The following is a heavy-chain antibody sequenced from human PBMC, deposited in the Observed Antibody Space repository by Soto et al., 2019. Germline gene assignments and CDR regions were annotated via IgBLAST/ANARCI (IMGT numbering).Heavy chain of an antibody. CDR2: ISSGSTLI. J-gene: IGHJ4*02. D-gene: IGHD2-15*01. V-gene: IGHV3-48*01. CDR3: AKDGRDCSATSCYDF. Sequence: EMQLVESGGGLVQPGGSLRLSCAASGFTFSSYSMNWVRQAPGKGLEWVSYISSGSTLIYYADSVKGRFTISRDNAKNSLYLQMNSLSVEDTAVYYCAKDGRDCSATSCYDFWGQGALVTVSS. CDR1: GFTFSSYS.